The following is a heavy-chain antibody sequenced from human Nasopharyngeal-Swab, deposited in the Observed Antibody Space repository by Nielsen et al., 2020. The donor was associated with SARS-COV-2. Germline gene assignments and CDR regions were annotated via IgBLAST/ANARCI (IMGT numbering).Heavy chain of an antibody. CDR3: ARGDYYDSSGYYTY. Sequence: GESLKISCAASGFTFSSYSMNWVRQAPGKGLEWVSYISSSSSTIYCADSVKGRFTISRDNAKNSLYLQMNSLRAEDTAVYYCARGDYYDSSGYYTYWGQGTLVTVSS. CDR2: ISSSSSTI. D-gene: IGHD3-22*01. J-gene: IGHJ4*02. CDR1: GFTFSSYS. V-gene: IGHV3-48*04.